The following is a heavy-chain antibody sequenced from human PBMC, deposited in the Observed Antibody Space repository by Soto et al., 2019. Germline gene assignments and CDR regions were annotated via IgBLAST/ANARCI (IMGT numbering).Heavy chain of an antibody. Sequence: QVQLQESGPGLVKPSETLSLTCTVSGGSISSYYWSWIRQPPGKGLEWIGYIYYSGSTNYNPSLKXRVTISVDTSKNQFSLKLSSVPAADTAVYYCARRYGALFDYWGQGTLVTVSS. CDR1: GGSISSYY. J-gene: IGHJ4*02. V-gene: IGHV4-59*08. CDR2: IYYSGST. CDR3: ARRYGALFDY. D-gene: IGHD4-17*01.